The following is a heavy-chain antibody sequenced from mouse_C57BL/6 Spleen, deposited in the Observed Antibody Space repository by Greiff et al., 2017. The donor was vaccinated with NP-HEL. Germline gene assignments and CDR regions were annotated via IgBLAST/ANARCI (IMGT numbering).Heavy chain of an antibody. V-gene: IGHV5-4*01. Sequence: EVMLVESGGGLVKPGGSLKLSCAASGFTFSSYAMSWVRQTPEKRLEWVATISDGGSYTYYPDNVKGRFTISRDNAKNNLYLQMSHLKSEDTAMYYCARDYDGYAMDYWGQRTSVTVSS. CDR3: ARDYDGYAMDY. J-gene: IGHJ4*01. CDR2: ISDGGSYT. CDR1: GFTFSSYA. D-gene: IGHD2-12*01.